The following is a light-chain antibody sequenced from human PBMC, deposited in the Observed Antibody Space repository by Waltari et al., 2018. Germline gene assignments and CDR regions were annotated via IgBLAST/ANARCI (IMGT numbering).Light chain of an antibody. J-gene: IGKJ2*03. CDR1: ENVNNY. CDR3: QHGYGTPYS. CDR2: KAS. V-gene: IGKV1-39*01. Sequence: DIQMAQSPSSLSASVGDRVTITCRASENVNNYLNWYQHKPGKAPNRLIYKASTLQSGVPSRFSGSGSGTDYTFTISSLQSEDVATYYCQHGYGTPYSFGQGTKVEIK.